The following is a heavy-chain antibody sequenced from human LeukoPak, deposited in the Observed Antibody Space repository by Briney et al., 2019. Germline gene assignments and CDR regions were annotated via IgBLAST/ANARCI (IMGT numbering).Heavy chain of an antibody. Sequence: ASVKVSCKAAGYTFTSYGISWVRQAPGQGLEWMGWISAYNGNTNYAQKLQGRVTITADESTSTAYMELSSLRSEDTAVYYCARDRSGATRLEQTSDAFDIWGQGTMVTVSS. J-gene: IGHJ3*02. D-gene: IGHD1-26*01. V-gene: IGHV1-18*01. CDR1: GYTFTSYG. CDR3: ARDRSGATRLEQTSDAFDI. CDR2: ISAYNGNT.